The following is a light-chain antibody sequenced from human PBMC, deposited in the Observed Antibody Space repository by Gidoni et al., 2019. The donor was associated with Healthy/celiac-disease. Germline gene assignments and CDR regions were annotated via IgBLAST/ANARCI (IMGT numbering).Light chain of an antibody. CDR2: AAS. Sequence: DIQLTQSPSFLSASVGDRVTITCRASQGISSYLARYQQKPGKAPKLLIYAASTLQSGVPSRFSGSGSGTEFTLTVSSLQPEDFATYYCQQLNSYPFTFGGGTKVEIK. CDR1: QGISSY. CDR3: QQLNSYPFT. J-gene: IGKJ4*01. V-gene: IGKV1-9*01.